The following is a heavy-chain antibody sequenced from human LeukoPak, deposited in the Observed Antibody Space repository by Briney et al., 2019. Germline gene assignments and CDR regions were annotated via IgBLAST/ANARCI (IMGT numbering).Heavy chain of an antibody. Sequence: SGGSLRLSCAASGFTFDDYGMSWVRQAPGKGLEWVSGINWNGGNTGYADSVKGRFTISRDNAKNSLYLQMNSLRAEDTAVYYCARGSRGKRVDFFDYWGQGTLVTVSS. D-gene: IGHD5-12*01. J-gene: IGHJ4*02. CDR1: GFTFDDYG. CDR2: INWNGGNT. V-gene: IGHV3-20*04. CDR3: ARGSRGKRVDFFDY.